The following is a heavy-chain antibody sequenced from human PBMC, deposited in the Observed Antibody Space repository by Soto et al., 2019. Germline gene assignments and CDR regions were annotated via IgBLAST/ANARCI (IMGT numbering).Heavy chain of an antibody. CDR2: MYYSGST. J-gene: IGHJ5*02. D-gene: IGHD2-2*01. CDR3: ARVLRVVPTRNYDWFDP. CDR1: GVSISSYY. V-gene: IGHV4-59*01. Sequence: SETLSLTCTVSGVSISSYYWDWIRQPPGKGLEWIGYMYYSGSTNYNPSLKSRVTISVDTSKNQFSLTLSSVTAADTAVYYCARVLRVVPTRNYDWFDPWGQGTLVTVSS.